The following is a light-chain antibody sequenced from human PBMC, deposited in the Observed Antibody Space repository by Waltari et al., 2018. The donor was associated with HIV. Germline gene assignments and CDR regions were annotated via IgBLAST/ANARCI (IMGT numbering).Light chain of an antibody. J-gene: IGLJ2*01. CDR1: NSDFGGSNY. Sequence: QSALTQPPSASGSPGQSVTIPCTGTNSDFGGSNYVSWYQQHPGKAPKLVISEVTKRPSGVPDRFSGSKSGTTASLTVSGLQTEDEADYYCSSYANKNGFYVVFGGGTKLTVL. V-gene: IGLV2-8*01. CDR2: EVT. CDR3: SSYANKNGFYVV.